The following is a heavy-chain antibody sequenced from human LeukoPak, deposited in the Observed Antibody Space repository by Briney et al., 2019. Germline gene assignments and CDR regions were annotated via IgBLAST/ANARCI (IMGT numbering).Heavy chain of an antibody. CDR1: GGSVGSGTYY. CDR2: VYYSGSA. CDR3: ARKPIINNAWYYFDY. D-gene: IGHD1/OR15-1a*01. Sequence: SETLSLTCTVSGGSVGSGTYYWSWIRQSPRKGLKWIGNVYYSGSAYYNPSLKSRVTMSVDTSKNQFSLKLSSVTAADTAVYYCARKPIINNAWYYFDYWGQGTLVTVSS. J-gene: IGHJ4*02. V-gene: IGHV4-39*07.